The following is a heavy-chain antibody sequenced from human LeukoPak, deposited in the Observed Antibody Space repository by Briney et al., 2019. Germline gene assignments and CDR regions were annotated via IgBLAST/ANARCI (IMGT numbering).Heavy chain of an antibody. J-gene: IGHJ5*02. Sequence: ASVKVSCKASGYTFGTHWMHWVRQAPGQGLEWMGIINPSGDFRSYAQKFKGRVTVTRNMSTRTVYMELSDLRPDDTAVYYCARDFSGEWEQVTGWWLDPWGQGTLVIVSS. CDR1: GYTFGTHW. CDR2: INPSGDFR. D-gene: IGHD3-16*01. CDR3: ARDFSGEWEQVTGWWLDP. V-gene: IGHV1-46*01.